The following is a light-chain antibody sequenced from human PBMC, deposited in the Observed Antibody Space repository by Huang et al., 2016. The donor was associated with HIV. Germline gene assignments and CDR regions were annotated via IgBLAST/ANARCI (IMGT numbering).Light chain of an antibody. CDR1: QGISNS. J-gene: IGKJ1*01. CDR2: AAS. Sequence: DIQMAQSPSSLSASVGDRVTISCRASQGISNSLAWYQQKPGKAPKLLLFAASRLESGVSSRFSGGGSGTDYTLTISGLQPEDFAIYYCQQYYSNPRTFGQGTQVEI. V-gene: IGKV1-NL1*01. CDR3: QQYYSNPRT.